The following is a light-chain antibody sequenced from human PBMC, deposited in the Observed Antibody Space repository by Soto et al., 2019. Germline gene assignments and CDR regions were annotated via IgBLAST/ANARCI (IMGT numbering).Light chain of an antibody. CDR2: GSS. J-gene: IGKJ4*01. Sequence: DFQMTQSPSSLSASIGDRVTVTCRASHDIGKSLAWYQQRPGKSPTLLIYGSSTLQSGVPPRFSGSGSGTDFTLAISTLRPEDVATYYCQNYNSAQFIFGGGTKVEVK. CDR3: QNYNSAQFI. V-gene: IGKV1-27*01. CDR1: HDIGKS.